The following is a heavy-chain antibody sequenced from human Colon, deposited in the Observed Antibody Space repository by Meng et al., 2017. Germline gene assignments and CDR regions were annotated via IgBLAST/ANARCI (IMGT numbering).Heavy chain of an antibody. CDR2: TYYTSKWNN. CDR3: ARGFWKSGFDS. D-gene: IGHD3-3*01. J-gene: IGHJ5*02. CDR1: GDNVPRSNTA. V-gene: IGHV6-1*01. Sequence: QLKLQHSAPRPVQPSQTLSPTCATSGDNVPRSNTAWNWIRQSPSRGLEWLGRTYYTSKWNNDYAVSVRSRITINADTSKSQSSLHLNSVTPEDTAVYYCARGFWKSGFDSWGQGTLVTVSS.